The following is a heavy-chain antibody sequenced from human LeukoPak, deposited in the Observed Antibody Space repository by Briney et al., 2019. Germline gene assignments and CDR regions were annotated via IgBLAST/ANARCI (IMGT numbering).Heavy chain of an antibody. D-gene: IGHD3-10*01. V-gene: IGHV4-30-4*01. CDR1: GGSISSGDYY. CDR2: IYYSGST. CDR3: ARVRRGTMVRGVSGWFDP. J-gene: IGHJ5*02. Sequence: SETLSLTCTVSGGSISSGDYYWSWIRQPPGKGLEWIGYIYYSGSTFYNPSLKSRITISVDMSKKRFSLKLSSVTAADTAVYYCARVRRGTMVRGVSGWFDPWGQGTLVTVSS.